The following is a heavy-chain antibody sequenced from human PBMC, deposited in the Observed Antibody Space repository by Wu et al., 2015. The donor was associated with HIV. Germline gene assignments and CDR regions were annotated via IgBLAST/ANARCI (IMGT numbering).Heavy chain of an antibody. CDR2: IAPIGSP. CDR1: GGTFGSYT. Sequence: QVQLVQSGTEVKKPGSSVKVSCKASGGTFGSYTINWVRQAPGQGLEWMGRIAPIGSPKNAQKFQGRLIISADGSTNIVYMELRSLRSEDTAVYYCARGVDIVTTSPPGFWGQGTLVIVSS. D-gene: IGHD5-12*01. CDR3: ARGVDIVTTSPPGF. V-gene: IGHV1-69*11. J-gene: IGHJ1*01.